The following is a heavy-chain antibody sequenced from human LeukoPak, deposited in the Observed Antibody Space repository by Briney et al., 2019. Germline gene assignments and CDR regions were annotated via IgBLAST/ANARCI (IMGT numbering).Heavy chain of an antibody. CDR3: ARGTYYYGLGWFDP. D-gene: IGHD3-10*01. V-gene: IGHV4-61*02. CDR2: IYTSGST. Sequence: SQTLSLTCTVSGGSISSGSYYWSWIRQPAGKGLEWIGRIYTSGSTNYNPSLKSRVTISVDTSKNQFSLKLSSATAADTAVYYCARGTYYYGLGWFDPWGQGTLVTVSS. J-gene: IGHJ5*02. CDR1: GGSISSGSYY.